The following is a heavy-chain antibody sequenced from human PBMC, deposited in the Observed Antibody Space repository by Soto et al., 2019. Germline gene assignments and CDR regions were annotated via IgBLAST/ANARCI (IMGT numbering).Heavy chain of an antibody. Sequence: QVQLEQSGAEVKKPGSSVKVSCKAPGGTFNRYSYSWVRQAPGQGLEWMGRTIPIRGRANYSQKFQGRVTITADISANTAYMKLNNLPSVDTAVYYCARDRSLVPRGFDPWGQGTLVTVSA. CDR3: ARDRSLVPRGFDP. D-gene: IGHD2-21*01. CDR1: GGTFNRYS. J-gene: IGHJ5*02. CDR2: TIPIRGRA. V-gene: IGHV1-69*08.